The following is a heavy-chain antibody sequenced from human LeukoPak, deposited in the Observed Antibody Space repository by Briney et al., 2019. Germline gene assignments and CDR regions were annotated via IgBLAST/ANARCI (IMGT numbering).Heavy chain of an antibody. CDR2: INSDGGSK. V-gene: IGHV3-74*01. Sequence: GGSLSLSCAASEVTIRNYWMHGVRQAPGKGLAWVSRINSDGGSKDYVHSVKGRFTISRDNAKNTLYLQMNSLRAEDTALYYCARASARGWPYYYAMDVWGQGTTVTVFS. CDR1: EVTIRNYW. D-gene: IGHD6-19*01. CDR3: ARASARGWPYYYAMDV. J-gene: IGHJ6*02.